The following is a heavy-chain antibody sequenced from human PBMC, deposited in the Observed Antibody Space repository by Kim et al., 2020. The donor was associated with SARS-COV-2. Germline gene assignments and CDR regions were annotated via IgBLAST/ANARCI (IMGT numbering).Heavy chain of an antibody. CDR2: IYPGDSDT. D-gene: IGHD6-13*01. CDR1: GYSFTSYW. CDR3: ARGGWASSSSRYYYGMDV. J-gene: IGHJ6*02. V-gene: IGHV5-51*01. Sequence: GESLKISCKGSGYSFTSYWIGWVRQMPGKGLEWMGIIYPGDSDTRYSPSFQGQVTISADKSISTAYLQWSSLKASDTAMYYCARGGWASSSSRYYYGMDVWGQGTTVTVSS.